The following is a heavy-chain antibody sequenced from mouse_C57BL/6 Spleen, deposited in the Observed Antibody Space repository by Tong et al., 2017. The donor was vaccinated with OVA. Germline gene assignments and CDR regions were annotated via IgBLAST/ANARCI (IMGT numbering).Heavy chain of an antibody. V-gene: IGHV5-6*01. J-gene: IGHJ3*01. Sequence: VQPQVSGGDFVQPGGPLKLSCAASGFTFSSYGMSWVRQTPDKRLEWVATISSGGSYTYYPDSVKGRFTISRDNAKNTLYLQMSSLKSEDTAMYYCARREVRRAWFAYWGQGTLVSV. CDR1: GFTFSSYG. D-gene: IGHD2-14*01. CDR3: ARREVRRAWFAY. CDR2: ISSGGSYT.